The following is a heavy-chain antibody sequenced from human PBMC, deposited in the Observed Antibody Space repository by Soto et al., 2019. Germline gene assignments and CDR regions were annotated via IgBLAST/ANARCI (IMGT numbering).Heavy chain of an antibody. V-gene: IGHV4-34*01. CDR2: IKDSGST. J-gene: IGHJ4*02. CDR1: GGSFSTYY. D-gene: IGHD6-13*01. Sequence: QVRLQQWGAGLLKPSETLSLTCAVYGGSFSTYYWNWIRQPPGKGLEWIGEIKDSGSTNYNPSLKSRVTISADTSKNQFSLKLSSVTAADTAVYYCATARYDSSLNFDYWGQGILVSVSS. CDR3: ATARYDSSLNFDY.